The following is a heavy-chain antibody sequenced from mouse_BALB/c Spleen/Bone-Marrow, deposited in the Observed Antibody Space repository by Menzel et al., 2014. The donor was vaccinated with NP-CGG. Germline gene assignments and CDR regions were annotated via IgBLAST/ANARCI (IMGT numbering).Heavy chain of an antibody. CDR3: ARLSYYGNLFV. J-gene: IGHJ1*01. Sequence: EVKVIESGGGLVQPGGSLKLSCAASGFVFSRYWMSWVRQVPGKGLEWIGEINPDSSTINYTPSLKDKFIISRDNARNTLYLQMSRVRSEDSALYYCARLSYYGNLFVWGAGTTVTVSS. CDR1: GFVFSRYW. CDR2: INPDSSTI. D-gene: IGHD1-1*01. V-gene: IGHV4-1*02.